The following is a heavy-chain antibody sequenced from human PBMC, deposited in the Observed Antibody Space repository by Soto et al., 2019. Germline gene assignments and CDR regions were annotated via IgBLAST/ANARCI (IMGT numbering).Heavy chain of an antibody. CDR1: GFTFSDYG. Sequence: QVQLAESGGGVVQPGGSLRLSCAASGFTFSDYGIDWIRQAPGKGLEWVAVISHEGGTQYYADSVRGRFTVSRDNSKNILYLQMDSLRPEDTDVYFCAKEGSPKVSRWDDYWGQGTLVTVSS. D-gene: IGHD1-26*01. J-gene: IGHJ4*02. CDR3: AKEGSPKVSRWDDY. CDR2: ISHEGGTQ. V-gene: IGHV3-30*18.